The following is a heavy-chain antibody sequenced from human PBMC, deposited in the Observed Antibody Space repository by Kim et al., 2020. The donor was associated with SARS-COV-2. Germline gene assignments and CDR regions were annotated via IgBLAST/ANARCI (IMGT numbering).Heavy chain of an antibody. Sequence: SETLSLTCTVSSGSISSGNYYWNWIRQPAGKALEWIGRSYINGNTNYNPSLQGRVTMSLDTSKNHFSLRLTSVTAADTAVYYCARGRYSSTWDAYFYYGLDVWGQGTTVTVSS. CDR3: ARGRYSSTWDAYFYYGLDV. D-gene: IGHD6-13*01. CDR2: SYINGNT. J-gene: IGHJ6*02. CDR1: SGSISSGNYY. V-gene: IGHV4-61*02.